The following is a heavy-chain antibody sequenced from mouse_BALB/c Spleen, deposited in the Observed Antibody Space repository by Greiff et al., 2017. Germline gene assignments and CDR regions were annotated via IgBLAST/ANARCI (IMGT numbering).Heavy chain of an antibody. D-gene: IGHD1-1*01. CDR2: ISSGGSYT. CDR1: GFTFSSYT. Sequence: DVMLVESGGGLVKPGGSLKLSCAASGFTFSSYTMSWVRQTPEKRLEWVATISSGGSYTYYPDSVKGRFTISRDNAKNTLYLQMSSLKSEDTAMYYCTREEYYYGSSPYYFDYWGQGTTLTVSS. CDR3: TREEYYYGSSPYYFDY. J-gene: IGHJ2*01. V-gene: IGHV5-6-4*01.